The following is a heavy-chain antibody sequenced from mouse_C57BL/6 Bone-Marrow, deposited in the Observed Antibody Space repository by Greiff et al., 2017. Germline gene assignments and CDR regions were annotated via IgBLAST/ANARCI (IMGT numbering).Heavy chain of an antibody. CDR3: AKNYYGSSYVFAY. J-gene: IGHJ3*01. CDR2: IWRGGST. Sequence: VMLVESGPGLVQPSQSLSITCTVSGFSLTSYGVHWVRQSPGKGLEWLGVIWRGGSTDYNAAFMSRLSITKDNSKSQVFFKMNSLQADDTAIYYCAKNYYGSSYVFAYWGQGTLVTVSA. D-gene: IGHD1-1*01. CDR1: GFSLTSYG. V-gene: IGHV2-5*01.